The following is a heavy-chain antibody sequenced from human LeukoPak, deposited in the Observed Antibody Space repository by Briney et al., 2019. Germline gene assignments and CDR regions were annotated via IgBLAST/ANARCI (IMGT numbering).Heavy chain of an antibody. CDR3: TRAVSTVVSPDY. CDR2: IRSKAYGGTT. V-gene: IGHV3-49*04. CDR1: GFTFGDYA. Sequence: PGGSLRPSCTASGFTFGDYAMSWVRQAPGKGLEWVGFIRSKAYGGTTEYAASVKGRFTISRDDSKSIAYLQMNSLKTEDTAVYYCTRAVSTVVSPDYWGQGTLVTVSS. J-gene: IGHJ4*02. D-gene: IGHD4-23*01.